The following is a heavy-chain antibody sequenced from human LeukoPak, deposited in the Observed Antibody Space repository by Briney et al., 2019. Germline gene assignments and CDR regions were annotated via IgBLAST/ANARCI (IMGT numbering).Heavy chain of an antibody. D-gene: IGHD3/OR15-3a*01. CDR1: GYTFTSYY. CDR2: INPSGGST. V-gene: IGHV1-46*01. Sequence: ASVKVSCKPSGYTFTSYYMHWVRQTPGQGLEWMGIINPSGGSTSSPQKFQGRVTMTKDTSTSTVYMELSSLRSEDTAVHYCGRASRGTSYHYCGQGTLVTLSS. CDR3: GRASRGTSYHY. J-gene: IGHJ4*02.